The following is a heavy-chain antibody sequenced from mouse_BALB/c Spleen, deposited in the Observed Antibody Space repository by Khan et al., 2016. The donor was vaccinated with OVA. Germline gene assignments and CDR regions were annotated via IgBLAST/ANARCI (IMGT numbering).Heavy chain of an antibody. Sequence: EVDLVEPGGDLVKPGGSLKLSCPISGFTFSSYVMSWVRQTPEKRLEWVASITSGGTPSYPDSVKGRFTISRDNDRNILYLQMSSLRSEDTAMYYCAREAYRYDEYYFDYWGQGTTLTVSS. CDR1: GFTFSSYV. J-gene: IGHJ2*01. V-gene: IGHV5-6-5*01. CDR2: ITSGGTP. CDR3: AREAYRYDEYYFDY. D-gene: IGHD2-14*01.